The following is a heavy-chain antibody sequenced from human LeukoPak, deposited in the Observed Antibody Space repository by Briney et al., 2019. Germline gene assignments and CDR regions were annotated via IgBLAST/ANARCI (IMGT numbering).Heavy chain of an antibody. J-gene: IGHJ5*02. D-gene: IGHD6-13*01. CDR2: FDPEDGET. V-gene: IGHV1-24*01. Sequence: ASVKVSCKVSGYTLTELSMHWVRQAPGKGLEWMGGFDPEDGETIYAQKFQGRVTMTEDTSTDTAYMELGSLRSEDTAVYYCATTTLSWLRGWFDPWGQGTLVTVSS. CDR1: GYTLTELS. CDR3: ATTTLSWLRGWFDP.